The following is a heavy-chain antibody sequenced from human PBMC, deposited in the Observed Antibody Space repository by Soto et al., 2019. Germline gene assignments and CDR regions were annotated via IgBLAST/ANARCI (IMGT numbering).Heavy chain of an antibody. D-gene: IGHD2-8*01. V-gene: IGHV1-2*04. CDR2: INPKSGGT. CDR1: GYSFTDYH. Sequence: ASVKVSCKASGYSFTDYHIHWVRQAPGQGLEWLGRINPKSGGTSTAQKFQGWVTMTTDTSISTASMELTRLTSDDTAIYYCARGDSTDCSNRACSFFYNHDMDVWGQGTTVTVSS. J-gene: IGHJ6*02. CDR3: ARGDSTDCSNRACSFFYNHDMDV.